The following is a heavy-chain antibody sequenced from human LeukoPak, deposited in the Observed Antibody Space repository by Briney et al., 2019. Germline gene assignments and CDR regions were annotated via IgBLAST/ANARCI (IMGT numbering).Heavy chain of an antibody. J-gene: IGHJ5*02. CDR3: ARSRTRGIAVAGTNWFDP. D-gene: IGHD6-19*01. Sequence: GGSLRLSCAASGFTFSSYAMSWVRQAPGEGLEWVSSISSSSSYIYYADSVKGRFTISRDNAKNSLYLQMNSLRAEDTAVYYCARSRTRGIAVAGTNWFDPWGQGTLVTVSS. CDR2: ISSSSSYI. CDR1: GFTFSSYA. V-gene: IGHV3-21*01.